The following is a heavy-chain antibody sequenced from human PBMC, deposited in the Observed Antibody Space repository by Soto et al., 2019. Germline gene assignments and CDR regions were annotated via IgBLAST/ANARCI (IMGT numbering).Heavy chain of an antibody. CDR1: GGSISSGGYS. J-gene: IGHJ6*02. Sequence: QLQLQESGSGLVKPSQTLSLTCAVSGGSISSGGYSWSWIRQPPGKGLEWIGYIYHSGSTYYNPSLKSRVTISVDRSKYQFSLMLSSVSAADTAVYYCARCPTYYYDSSGYTYGMDVWGQGTTVTVSS. CDR3: ARCPTYYYDSSGYTYGMDV. V-gene: IGHV4-30-2*01. D-gene: IGHD3-22*01. CDR2: IYHSGST.